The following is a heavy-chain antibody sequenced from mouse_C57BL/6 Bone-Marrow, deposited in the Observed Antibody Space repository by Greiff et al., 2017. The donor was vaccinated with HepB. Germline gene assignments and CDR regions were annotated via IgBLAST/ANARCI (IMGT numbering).Heavy chain of an antibody. D-gene: IGHD1-1*01. CDR2: IYPRSGNT. Sequence: VQLQQSGAELARPGASVKLSCKASGYTFTSYGISWVKQRTGQGLEWIGEIYPRSGNTYYTEKFKGKATLTADKSSSTAYMELRSLTSEDSAVYFCARSGTTVVPHYFDYWGQGTTLTVSS. CDR1: GYTFTSYG. J-gene: IGHJ2*01. V-gene: IGHV1-81*01. CDR3: ARSGTTVVPHYFDY.